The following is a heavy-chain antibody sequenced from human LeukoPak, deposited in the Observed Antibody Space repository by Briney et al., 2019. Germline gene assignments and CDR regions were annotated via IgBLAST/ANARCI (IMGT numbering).Heavy chain of an antibody. CDR1: GFTFSGYI. J-gene: IGHJ4*02. CDR2: IGSSGNTI. V-gene: IGHV3-48*01. CDR3: ARDQWLDY. D-gene: IGHD6-19*01. Sequence: PGGSLRLSCAASGFTFSGYIMNWVRRAPGKGLEWVSFIGSSGNTIYYADSVKGRFTVSRDNAKNSLYLQMNSLRAEDTAVYYCARDQWLDYWGQGTLVTVSS.